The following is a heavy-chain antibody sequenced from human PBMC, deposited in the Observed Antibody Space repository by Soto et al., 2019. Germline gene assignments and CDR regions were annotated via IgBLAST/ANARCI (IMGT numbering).Heavy chain of an antibody. D-gene: IGHD6-6*01. V-gene: IGHV3-30-3*01. J-gene: IGHJ4*02. CDR3: ARDTHSSLDY. Sequence: PWGSMRISCAASGFTFISYAMRWVRHSPGKGREWVAVISYDGSNKYYADSVKGRFTISRDNSKNTLYLQMSSLRAEDTAVYYCARDTHSSLDYWGQGTLVTVRS. CDR2: ISYDGSNK. CDR1: GFTFISYA.